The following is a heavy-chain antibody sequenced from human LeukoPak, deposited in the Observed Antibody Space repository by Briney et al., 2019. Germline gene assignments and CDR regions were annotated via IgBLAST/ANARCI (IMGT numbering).Heavy chain of an antibody. V-gene: IGHV3-30-3*01. CDR1: GFTFSSYS. J-gene: IGHJ4*02. CDR3: ARADSSGWYTFLY. CDR2: ISYDGSNK. Sequence: GRSLRLSCAASGFTFSSYSIHWVRQAPGKGLEGVAVISYDGSNKYYADSVKGRFTISRDNSKNTLYLQMNSLRTEDTAVYYCARADSSGWYTFLYWGQGTLVIVSS. D-gene: IGHD6-19*01.